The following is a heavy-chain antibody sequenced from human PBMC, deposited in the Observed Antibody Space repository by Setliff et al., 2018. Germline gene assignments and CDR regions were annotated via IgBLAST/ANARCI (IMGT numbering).Heavy chain of an antibody. CDR3: ARGPWKHSAYYYYYYMDV. V-gene: IGHV3-74*01. CDR2: INSDGSST. Sequence: PGGSLRLSCAASGFTLSSYWMHWVRQVPGKGLVWVSRINSDGSSTGYADSVKGRFTISRDNAKNTLLLQMNSLRAEDTAVYYCARGPWKHSAYYYYYYMDVWGKGTTVTVSS. D-gene: IGHD1-1*01. J-gene: IGHJ6*03. CDR1: GFTLSSYW.